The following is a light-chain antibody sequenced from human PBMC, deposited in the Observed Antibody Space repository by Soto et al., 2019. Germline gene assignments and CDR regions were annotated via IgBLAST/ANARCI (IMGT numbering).Light chain of an antibody. Sequence: EIVLTQSPGTLSLTQGDTATLSCGASHSVSSSYLAWYQQHPGQAPRLLIYDASNRATGIPARFSGSGSGTDFTLTISSLEPEDFAVYYCQHRSNWPLTFGGGTKVDI. J-gene: IGKJ4*01. CDR3: QHRSNWPLT. CDR2: DAS. CDR1: HSVSSSY. V-gene: IGKV3-11*01.